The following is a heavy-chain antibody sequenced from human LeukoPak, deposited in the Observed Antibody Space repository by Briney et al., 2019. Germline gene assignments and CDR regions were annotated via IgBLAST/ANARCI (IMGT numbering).Heavy chain of an antibody. Sequence: GGSLRLSCAASGFGFSNYWMHWVRQAPGKGLVWVSRINSDGSSTTYADSVKGRFTISRDNAKNTLYLQMNSLRAEDTAVYYCARDGVEFYNWFDPWGQGTLVTVSS. V-gene: IGHV3-74*01. J-gene: IGHJ5*02. CDR2: INSDGSST. CDR3: ARDGVEFYNWFDP. CDR1: GFGFSNYW. D-gene: IGHD2-21*01.